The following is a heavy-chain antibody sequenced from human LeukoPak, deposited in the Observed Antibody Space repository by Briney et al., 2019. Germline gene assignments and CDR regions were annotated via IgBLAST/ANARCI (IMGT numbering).Heavy chain of an antibody. D-gene: IGHD6-19*01. CDR2: ISSSSSYI. J-gene: IGHJ4*02. CDR1: GFTFSSYS. V-gene: IGHV3-21*01. Sequence: GGSLRLSCAASGFTFSSYSMNWVRQAPGKGLEWVSSISSSSSYIYYADSVKGRFTISRDNAKNSLYLQMNSLRAEDTAVYYCARERSSGWSIDYWGQGTPVTVSS. CDR3: ARERSSGWSIDY.